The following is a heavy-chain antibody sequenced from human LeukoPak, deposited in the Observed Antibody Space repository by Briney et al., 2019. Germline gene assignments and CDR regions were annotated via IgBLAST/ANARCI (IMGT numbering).Heavy chain of an antibody. J-gene: IGHJ3*02. Sequence: TGRSLRLSCTASGFTFVDSAMGWVCQAPGKGLEWVGFIRRKASGGTTEYAASVIGRFTISRDDSKSIAYLQMNSLKTEDTAMYYCTTVRPSTVTANRAFDIWGQGTMVTVSS. CDR1: GFTFVDSA. V-gene: IGHV3-49*04. CDR2: IRRKASGGTT. D-gene: IGHD4-17*01. CDR3: TTVRPSTVTANRAFDI.